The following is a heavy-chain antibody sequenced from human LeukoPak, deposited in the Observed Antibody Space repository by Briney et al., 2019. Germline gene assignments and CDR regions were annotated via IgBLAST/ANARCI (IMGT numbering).Heavy chain of an antibody. Sequence: ASVKVSCKASGYTFTGYYMHWVRQAPGLGFEWMGWINPKSGGTSYPQKFQGRVTMTRDTSISTAYMELSSLRSDDTAVYYCARDPGYKTLDYWGQGTLVTVSS. CDR3: ARDPGYKTLDY. CDR1: GYTFTGYY. D-gene: IGHD1-1*01. CDR2: INPKSGGT. V-gene: IGHV1-2*02. J-gene: IGHJ4*02.